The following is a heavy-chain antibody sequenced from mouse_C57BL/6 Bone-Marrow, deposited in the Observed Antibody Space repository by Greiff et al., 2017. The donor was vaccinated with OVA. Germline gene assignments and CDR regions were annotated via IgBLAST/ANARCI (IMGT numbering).Heavy chain of an antibody. V-gene: IGHV5-6*01. CDR2: ISSGGSYT. D-gene: IGHD1-1*01. CDR1: GFTFSSYG. J-gene: IGHJ2*01. Sequence: EVKLMESGGDLVKPGGSLKLSCAASGFTFSSYGMSWVRQTPDKRLEWVATISSGGSYTYYPDSVKGRFTISRDNAKNTLYLHMSTLKSEDTAMYYCARQRYGSSLYYFDYWGQGTTLTVSS. CDR3: ARQRYGSSLYYFDY.